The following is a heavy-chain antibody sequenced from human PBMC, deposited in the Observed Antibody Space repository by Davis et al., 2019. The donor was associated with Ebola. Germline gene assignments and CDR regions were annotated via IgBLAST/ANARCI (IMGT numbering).Heavy chain of an antibody. D-gene: IGHD6-19*01. V-gene: IGHV4-59*01. CDR2: IYYSGST. CDR1: GGSISSYY. CDR3: ARGAIAVAASFDY. J-gene: IGHJ4*02. Sequence: SETLSLTCTVSGGSISSYYWSWIRQPPGKGLEWIGYIYYSGSTNYNPSLKSRVTISVDTSKNQFSLKLSSVTAADTAGYYCARGAIAVAASFDYWGQGTLVTVSS.